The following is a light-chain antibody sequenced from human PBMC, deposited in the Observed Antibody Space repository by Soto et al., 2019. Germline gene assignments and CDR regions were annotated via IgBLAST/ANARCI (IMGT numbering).Light chain of an antibody. CDR3: SSYAGSNNYV. J-gene: IGLJ1*01. CDR2: EVT. CDR1: SSDVGGYNY. V-gene: IGLV2-8*01. Sequence: QSALTQPPSASGSPGQSVTISCTGTSSDVGGYNYVSWYQRHPGKAPKLMIFEVTKRPSGVPDRFSGSKSGNTASLTVSGLQAEDESDYYCSSYAGSNNYVFGAGTKVTVL.